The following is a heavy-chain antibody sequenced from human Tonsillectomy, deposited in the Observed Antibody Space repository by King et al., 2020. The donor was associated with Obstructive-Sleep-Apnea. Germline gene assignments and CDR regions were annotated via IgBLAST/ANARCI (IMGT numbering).Heavy chain of an antibody. J-gene: IGHJ4*02. V-gene: IGHV4-4*07. CDR1: GGSISSYY. CDR3: ARESSGYDY. Sequence: VQLQEAGPGLVKPSETLSLTCTVSGGSISSYYWSWIRQPAGKGREWIGRIYTIGSTNSNPSLKGRVTMSVDTSKNQFSLKLSSVTAADTAVYYCARESSGYDYWGQGTLVTVSS. CDR2: IYTIGST. D-gene: IGHD6-19*01.